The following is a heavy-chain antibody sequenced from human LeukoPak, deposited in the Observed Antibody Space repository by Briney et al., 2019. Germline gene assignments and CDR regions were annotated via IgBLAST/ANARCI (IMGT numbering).Heavy chain of an antibody. Sequence: GGSLRLSCAASGFTFSSYAMSWVRQAPGKGLEWVSGISDSGGSTYYADSVKGRFSISRDNSKNTLFLQMNSLRAEDTAVYYCARGVMVRGVNLDYWGQGTLVTVSS. CDR1: GFTFSSYA. J-gene: IGHJ4*02. CDR3: ARGVMVRGVNLDY. D-gene: IGHD3-10*01. CDR2: ISDSGGST. V-gene: IGHV3-23*01.